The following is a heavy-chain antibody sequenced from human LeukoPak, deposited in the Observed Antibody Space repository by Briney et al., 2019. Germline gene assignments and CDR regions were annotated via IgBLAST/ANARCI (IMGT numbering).Heavy chain of an antibody. Sequence: PGGSLRLSCAASGFTFSSDWMHWVRQAPGKGLVWVSRINTDGSSAKYASSVNGRFTISRDNAKNTLYLQMNSLRAEDTAVYYCVKCSSGWYFDYWGQGTLVTVSS. CDR3: VKCSSGWYFDY. D-gene: IGHD6-19*01. CDR2: INTDGSSA. V-gene: IGHV3-74*03. CDR1: GFTFSSDW. J-gene: IGHJ4*02.